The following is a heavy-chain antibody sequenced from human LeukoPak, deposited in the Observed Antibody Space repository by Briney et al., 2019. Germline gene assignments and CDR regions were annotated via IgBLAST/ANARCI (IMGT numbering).Heavy chain of an antibody. CDR3: AGGDPPSGWYFDL. CDR1: GGSFSGYY. Sequence: SETLSLTCAVYGGSFSGYYWSWIRQPPGKGLEWIGEINHSGSTNYNPSLKSRVTISVDTSKNQFSLKLSSATAADTAVYYCAGGDPPSGWYFDLWGRGTLVTVSS. CDR2: INHSGST. J-gene: IGHJ2*01. D-gene: IGHD3-10*01. V-gene: IGHV4-34*01.